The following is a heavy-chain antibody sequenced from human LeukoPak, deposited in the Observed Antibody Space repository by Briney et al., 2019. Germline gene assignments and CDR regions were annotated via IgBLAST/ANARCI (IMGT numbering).Heavy chain of an antibody. CDR1: GYTFTGYY. D-gene: IGHD5-24*01. V-gene: IGHV1-2*02. J-gene: IGHJ6*03. CDR2: INPNSGGT. CDR3: ASEPKLRRPYYYNYMDV. Sequence: ASVKVSCKASGYTFTGYYMHWVRQAPGQGLEWMGWINPNSGGTNYAQKFQGRVTMTRDTSISTAYMELSRLRSDDTAVYYCASEPKLRRPYYYNYMDVWGKGTTVTVSS.